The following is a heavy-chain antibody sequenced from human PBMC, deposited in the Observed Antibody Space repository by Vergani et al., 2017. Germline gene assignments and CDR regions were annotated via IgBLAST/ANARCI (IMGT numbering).Heavy chain of an antibody. D-gene: IGHD1-14*01. V-gene: IGHV4-38-2*01. CDR1: GYSISSGYY. CDR2: IYHSGST. Sequence: QVQLQESGPGLVKPSETLSLTCAVSGYSISSGYYWGWIRQPPGKGLEWIGSIYHSGSTYYNPSLESRVTISVDTSKNQFSLKLSSVTAADTAVYYCARQAGRAVEPRKIYYFDYWGQGTLVTVSS. J-gene: IGHJ4*02. CDR3: ARQAGRAVEPRKIYYFDY.